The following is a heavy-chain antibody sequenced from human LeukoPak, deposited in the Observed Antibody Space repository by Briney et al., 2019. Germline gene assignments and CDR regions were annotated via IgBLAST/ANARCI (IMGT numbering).Heavy chain of an antibody. CDR2: IPYDGSNK. J-gene: IGHJ4*02. CDR3: ARDINPPYSSGWYKLRGILDY. V-gene: IGHV3-30*04. CDR1: GFAFSSYA. D-gene: IGHD6-19*01. Sequence: GRSLRLSCAASGFAFSSYAMHWVRQAPGKGLEWVAVIPYDGSNKYYADSVKGRFTISRDNSKNTLYLQMNSLRAEDTAVYYCARDINPPYSSGWYKLRGILDYWGQGTLVTVSS.